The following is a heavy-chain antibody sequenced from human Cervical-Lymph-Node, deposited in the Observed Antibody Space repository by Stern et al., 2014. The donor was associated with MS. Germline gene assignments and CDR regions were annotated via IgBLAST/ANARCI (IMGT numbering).Heavy chain of an antibody. CDR1: GFTFSDYY. V-gene: IGHV3-11*01. D-gene: IGHD1-14*01. J-gene: IGHJ6*02. CDR3: ARDRSTTNYYYYGVDA. CDR2: ISSGGNTI. Sequence: QVQLVQSGGGLVKPGGSLRLSCAASGFTFSDYYMSWIRQAPGKGLEWVSYISSGGNTIDYAESVKGRFTISRDNAKNSLFLQMDSLKAEDTAVYFCARDRSTTNYYYYGVDAWGQGTTVTVSS.